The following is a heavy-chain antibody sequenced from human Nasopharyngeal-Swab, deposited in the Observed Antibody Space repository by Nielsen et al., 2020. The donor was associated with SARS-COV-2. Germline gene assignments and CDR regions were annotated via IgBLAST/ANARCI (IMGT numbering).Heavy chain of an antibody. D-gene: IGHD3-22*01. CDR3: ARDGPNLYYDSSGPITFVFDP. V-gene: IGHV3-30*03. CDR1: GFTFSSYG. J-gene: IGHJ5*02. CDR2: ISYDGSNK. Sequence: GESLKISCAASGFTFSSYGMHWVRQAPGKELEWVALISYDGSNKYYADSVKGRFTISRDNSKNTLYLQMNSLRAEDTAVYYCARDGPNLYYDSSGPITFVFDPWGQGTLVTVSS.